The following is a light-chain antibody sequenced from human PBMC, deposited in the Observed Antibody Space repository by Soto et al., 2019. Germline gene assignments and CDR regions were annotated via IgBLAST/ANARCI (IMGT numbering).Light chain of an antibody. J-gene: IGKJ4*01. CDR2: AAS. V-gene: IGKV1-39*01. CDR1: QSISSY. Sequence: DLQMTQSPSSLSASVGDKVTSTCRAIQSISSYLNWYQQKPGKAPKLLIYAASSLQSGVPSRFSGSASGTDFTLTISSLHPEDFATYYCQQSYITPRTFGGGTKVEIK. CDR3: QQSYITPRT.